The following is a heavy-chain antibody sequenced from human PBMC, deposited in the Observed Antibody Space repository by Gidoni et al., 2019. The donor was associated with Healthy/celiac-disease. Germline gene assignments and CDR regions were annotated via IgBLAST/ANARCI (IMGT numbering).Heavy chain of an antibody. CDR2: ISSSSSYT. J-gene: IGHJ4*02. Sequence: QVQLVESGGGLVTPGGSLRLSCAASGFTFSYYYMSWIRQAPGKGLEWVSYISSSSSYTNYADSVKGRFTISRDNAKNSLYLQMNSLRAEDTAVYYCARVDGSGSYYFYFDYWGQGTLVTVSS. D-gene: IGHD3-10*01. CDR3: ARVDGSGSYYFYFDY. V-gene: IGHV3-11*05. CDR1: GFTFSYYY.